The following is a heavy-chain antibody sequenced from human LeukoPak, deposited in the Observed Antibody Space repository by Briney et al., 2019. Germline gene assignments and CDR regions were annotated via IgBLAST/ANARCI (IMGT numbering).Heavy chain of an antibody. D-gene: IGHD5-18*01. CDR1: GGSISSYY. J-gene: IGHJ4*02. CDR2: IYNSGST. CDR3: ARARPDTAMAVDY. V-gene: IGHV4-59*01. Sequence: SETLSLTCTVSGGSISSYYWSWIRQPPGKGMEWVGYIYNSGSTNYNPSLKSRVTISVDTSKNQCSLKLSSVTAADTAVYYCARARPDTAMAVDYWGQGTLVTVSS.